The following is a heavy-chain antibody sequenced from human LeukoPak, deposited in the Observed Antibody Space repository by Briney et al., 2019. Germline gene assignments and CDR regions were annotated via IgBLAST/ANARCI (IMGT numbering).Heavy chain of an antibody. Sequence: PGGSLRLSCAASGFTFSSYAMYWVRQAPGKVLEWVSAISGSGGSTYYADSVKGRFTISRDNSKNTLYLQMNSLRAEDTAVYYCAKDQFQIAVAGYFDHWGQGTLVTVSS. J-gene: IGHJ4*02. V-gene: IGHV3-23*01. CDR2: ISGSGGST. D-gene: IGHD6-19*01. CDR3: AKDQFQIAVAGYFDH. CDR1: GFTFSSYA.